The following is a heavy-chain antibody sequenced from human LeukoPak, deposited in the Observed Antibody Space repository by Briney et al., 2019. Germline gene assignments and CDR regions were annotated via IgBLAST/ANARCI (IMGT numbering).Heavy chain of an antibody. V-gene: IGHV3-30*06. CDR1: GFTFSSYG. CDR3: ARDFRYSGAAAP. CDR2: ISYDGSNK. Sequence: QSGGSLRLSCAASGFTFSSYGMHWVRQAPGKGLEWVAVISYDGSNKYYADSVKGRFTISRDNSKNTLYLQMNSLRAEDTAVYYCARDFRYSGAAAPWGQGTLVTVSS. D-gene: IGHD6-13*01. J-gene: IGHJ5*02.